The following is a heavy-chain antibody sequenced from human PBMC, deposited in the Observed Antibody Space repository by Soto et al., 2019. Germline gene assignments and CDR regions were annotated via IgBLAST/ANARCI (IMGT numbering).Heavy chain of an antibody. D-gene: IGHD1-26*01. V-gene: IGHV1-69*12. CDR3: ARDTVLLQLGGTYYSMLDV. Sequence: QVQLVQSGAEVKKPGSSVKVSCKASGGTFSTSAISWVRQAPGQGLEWVGGIMPVFPTPDYAQNFQGRVTITADESTTTAYLELTSLRAADPAVYYCARDTVLLQLGGTYYSMLDVWGQGTAITVS. CDR1: GGTFSTSA. J-gene: IGHJ6*02. CDR2: IMPVFPTP.